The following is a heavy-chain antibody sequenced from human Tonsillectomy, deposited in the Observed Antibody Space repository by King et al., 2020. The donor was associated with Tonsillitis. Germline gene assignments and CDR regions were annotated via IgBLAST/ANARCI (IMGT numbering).Heavy chain of an antibody. Sequence: VQLVESGGGLVQPGGSLRLSCAASGFTFSTYAMSWVRQAPGKGLEWVSTISGRGGSTYYADSVKGRFAISRDNSKNTLYLQMNSLRAEDTAVYYCAKVVSLADDFWSGYAYSFDSWGQGTLVTVSS. CDR3: AKVVSLADDFWSGYAYSFDS. CDR1: GFTFSTYA. CDR2: ISGRGGST. D-gene: IGHD3-3*01. V-gene: IGHV3-23*04. J-gene: IGHJ4*02.